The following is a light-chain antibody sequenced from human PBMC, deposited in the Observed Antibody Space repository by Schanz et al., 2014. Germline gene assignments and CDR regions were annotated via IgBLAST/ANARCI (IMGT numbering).Light chain of an antibody. CDR1: SSDVGSYNL. CDR3: SSFGGSNNPPWV. Sequence: QSALTQPASVSGSPGQSITISCTGTSSDVGSYNLVSWYQHHPGKAPKLMIYEGSKRPSGVSNRFSGSGSGNTASLTISGLQAEDEADYYCSSFGGSNNPPWVFGGGTKLTVL. J-gene: IGLJ3*02. V-gene: IGLV2-14*02. CDR2: EGS.